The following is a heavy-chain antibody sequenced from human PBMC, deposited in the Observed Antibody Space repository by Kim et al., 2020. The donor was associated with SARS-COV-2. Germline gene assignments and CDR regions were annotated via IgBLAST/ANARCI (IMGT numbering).Heavy chain of an antibody. Sequence: SETLSLTCTVSGASISDSTNYWGWIRQPPGKGLEWIGSIYYSGNTYYNPSLRSRVTMSVDTSNNQFSLMLTSVTAADTAVYYCVREYGRRTSGVYSGQGFLVTV. D-gene: IGHD1-26*01. CDR3: VREYGRRTSGVY. V-gene: IGHV4-39*02. CDR2: IYYSGNT. J-gene: IGHJ4*02. CDR1: GASISDSTNY.